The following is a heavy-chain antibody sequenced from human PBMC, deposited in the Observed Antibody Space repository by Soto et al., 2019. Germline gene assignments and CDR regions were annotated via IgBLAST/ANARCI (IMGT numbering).Heavy chain of an antibody. J-gene: IGHJ4*02. V-gene: IGHV4-39*01. CDR1: GGSISSSSYY. CDR3: ARLHLSIAARGYFDY. CDR2: IYYSGST. Sequence: SETLSLTCTVSGGSISSSSYYWGWIRQPPGKGLEWIGSIYYSGSTYYNPSLKSRVTISVDTSKNQFSLKLSSVTAADTAVYYCARLHLSIAARGYFDYWGQGTLVTVSS. D-gene: IGHD6-6*01.